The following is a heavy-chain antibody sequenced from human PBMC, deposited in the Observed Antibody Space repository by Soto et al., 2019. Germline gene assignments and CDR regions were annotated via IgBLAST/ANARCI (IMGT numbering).Heavy chain of an antibody. CDR2: IKKDGSEK. V-gene: IGHV3-7*03. CDR1: GFTFSSYW. CDR3: ARDGSYYCSLCHSLDY. Sequence: SLRLSCAASGFTFSSYWMSWVRQAPGKGLEWVANIKKDGSEKYYVDSVKGRFTISRDNAKNSLYLQMNSLRAEDTAVYYCARDGSYYCSLCHSLDYWGQGTLVTVSS. J-gene: IGHJ4*02. D-gene: IGHD1-26*01.